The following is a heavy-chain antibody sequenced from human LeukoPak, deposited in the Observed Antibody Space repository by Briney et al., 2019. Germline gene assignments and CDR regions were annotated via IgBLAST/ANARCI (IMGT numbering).Heavy chain of an antibody. V-gene: IGHV3-48*04. CDR3: AREMAVAGTKKPTGPDY. CDR1: GFTFSSYS. J-gene: IGHJ4*02. CDR2: ISGTSNTI. Sequence: GGSLRLSCVVSGFTFSSYSMNWVRQAPGKGLEWLSYISGTSNTIYYADSVKGRFTTSRDNAKNSLYLQMNSLRAEDTALYYCAREMAVAGTKKPTGPDYWGQGTLVTVSS. D-gene: IGHD6-19*01.